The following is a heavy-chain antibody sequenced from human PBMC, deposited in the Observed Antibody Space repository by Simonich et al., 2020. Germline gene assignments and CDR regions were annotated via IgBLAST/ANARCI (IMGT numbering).Heavy chain of an antibody. CDR1: GFTFDDYA. CDR3: AKDIAAAGAEYFQH. D-gene: IGHD6-13*01. Sequence: EVQLVESGGGLVQPGRSLRLSCAASGFTFDDYAMHWVRQAPGKGLGGVAGISWKRGSIGYADSVKGRFTISRDNAKNSLYLQMNSLRAEDMALYYCAKDIAAAGAEYFQHWGQGTLVTVSS. J-gene: IGHJ1*01. CDR2: ISWKRGSI. V-gene: IGHV3-9*03.